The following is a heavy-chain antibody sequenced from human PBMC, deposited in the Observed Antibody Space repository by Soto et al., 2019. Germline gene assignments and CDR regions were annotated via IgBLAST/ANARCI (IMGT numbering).Heavy chain of an antibody. CDR2: ISGSGGST. D-gene: IGHD1-1*01. CDR3: AKDLFRPRVNRETRHVTIGY. CDR1: GFTFSSYA. V-gene: IGHV3-23*01. Sequence: GGSLRLSCAASGFTFSSYAMSWVRQAPGKGLEWVSAISGSGGSTYYADSVKGRFTISRDNSKNTLYLQMNSLRAEDTAVYYCAKDLFRPRVNRETRHVTIGYWGQGTLVTVSS. J-gene: IGHJ4*02.